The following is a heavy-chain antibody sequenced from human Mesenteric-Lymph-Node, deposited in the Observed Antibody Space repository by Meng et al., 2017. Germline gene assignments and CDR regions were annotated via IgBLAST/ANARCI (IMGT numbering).Heavy chain of an antibody. CDR3: ARGRLDY. CDR2: IIPIFGTA. J-gene: IGHJ4*02. CDR1: GGTFSSYA. Sequence: QGGLGQSGAEVKKLGSSVKVSCKASGGTFSSYAISWVRQAPGQGLEWMGGIIPIFGTANYAQKFQGRVTMTRDTSTSTVYMELSSLRSEDTAVYYCARGRLDYWGQGTLVTVSS. V-gene: IGHV1-69*06.